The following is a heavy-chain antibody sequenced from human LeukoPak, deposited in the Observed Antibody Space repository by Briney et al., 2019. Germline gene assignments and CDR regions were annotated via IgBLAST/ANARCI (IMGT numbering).Heavy chain of an antibody. CDR3: ARDNGPYYYYYMDV. D-gene: IGHD2-8*01. V-gene: IGHV1-46*01. CDR2: INPSGGST. CDR1: GGTFSSYA. Sequence: ASVKVSCKASGGTFSSYAISWVRQAPGQGLEWMGIINPSGGSTSYAQKFQGRVTMTRDMSTSTVYMELGSLRSEDTAVYYCARDNGPYYYYYMDVWGKGTTVTVSS. J-gene: IGHJ6*03.